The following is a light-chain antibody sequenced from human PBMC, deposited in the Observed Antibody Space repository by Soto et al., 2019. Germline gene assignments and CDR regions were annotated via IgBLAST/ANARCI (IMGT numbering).Light chain of an antibody. J-gene: IGLJ1*01. Sequence: LTQPASVSGSPGQSIAISCTGTSSDVGGYNYVSWYQQHPGKAPKLMVYDVSNRPSGVSNRFSGSKSGNTASLTISGLQAEDEADYYCSSYTSSSAYVFGTGTKVTVL. CDR2: DVS. CDR1: SSDVGGYNY. V-gene: IGLV2-14*01. CDR3: SSYTSSSAYV.